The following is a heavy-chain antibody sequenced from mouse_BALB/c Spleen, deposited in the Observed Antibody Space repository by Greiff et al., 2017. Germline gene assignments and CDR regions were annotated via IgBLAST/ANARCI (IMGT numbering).Heavy chain of an antibody. CDR2: ISYDGSN. D-gene: IGHD2-4*01. CDR1: GYSITSGYY. Sequence: EVQLVESGPGLVKPSQSLSLTCSVTGYSITSGYYWNWIRQFPGNKLEWMGYISYDGSNNYNPSLKNRISITRDTSKNQFFLKLNSVTTEDTATYYCARIEDYDDAMDYWGQGTSVTVSS. CDR3: ARIEDYDDAMDY. V-gene: IGHV3-6*02. J-gene: IGHJ4*01.